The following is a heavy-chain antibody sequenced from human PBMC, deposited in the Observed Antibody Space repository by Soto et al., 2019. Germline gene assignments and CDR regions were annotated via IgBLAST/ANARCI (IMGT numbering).Heavy chain of an antibody. V-gene: IGHV1-2*02. Sequence: ASVKVSCKASGYTFTNYYMHWVRQAPGQGLEWMGWMNPRSGGTKYAQKFQGRVTMTRDTSTSTVYMALSSLRSDDTAIYFCARVMRSLLSITALDTWGQGTLVTV. J-gene: IGHJ5*02. CDR1: GYTFTNYY. CDR3: ARVMRSLLSITALDT. CDR2: MNPRSGGT. D-gene: IGHD5-18*01.